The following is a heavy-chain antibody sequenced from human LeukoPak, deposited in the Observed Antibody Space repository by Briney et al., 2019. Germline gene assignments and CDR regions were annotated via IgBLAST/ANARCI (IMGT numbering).Heavy chain of an antibody. J-gene: IGHJ4*02. D-gene: IGHD3-3*01. CDR1: GFTVSSNY. CDR2: IYSGGST. Sequence: TGGSLRLSCAASGFTVSSNYMSWVRQAPGKGLEWVSVIYSGGSTYYTDSVKGRFTISRDNSKDTLYLQMNSLRAEDTAVYYCARSTYYDFWSGTILGYWGQGTLVTVSS. V-gene: IGHV3-53*01. CDR3: ARSTYYDFWSGTILGY.